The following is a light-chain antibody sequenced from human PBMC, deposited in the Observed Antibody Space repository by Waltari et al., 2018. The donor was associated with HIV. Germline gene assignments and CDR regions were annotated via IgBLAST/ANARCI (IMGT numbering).Light chain of an antibody. Sequence: EIVLTQSPGTLSLSPGDRVTLSCRASQSVSSNNIAWYQQRPGQAPRVLIHGASARATGIPDRFSGRGSGADFTLTISGLEPEDFAVYYCHYYGTTPYSFGQGTKLEI. V-gene: IGKV3-20*01. CDR3: HYYGTTPYS. CDR1: QSVSSNN. J-gene: IGKJ2*03. CDR2: GAS.